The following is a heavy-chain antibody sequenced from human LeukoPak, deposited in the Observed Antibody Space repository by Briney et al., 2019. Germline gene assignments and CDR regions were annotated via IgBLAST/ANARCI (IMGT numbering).Heavy chain of an antibody. CDR1: GFSLSTSGVG. V-gene: IGHV2-5*02. J-gene: IGHJ4*02. CDR2: IYWDDDK. Sequence: SGPTLVNPTQTLTLTCTFSGFSLSTSGVGVGWIRQPPGKALEWLALIYWDDDKRYSPSLKSRLTITKDTSKNQVVLTMTNMDPVDTATYYCAHSLHYYGSGSYYPFDYWGQGTLVTVSS. D-gene: IGHD3-10*01. CDR3: AHSLHYYGSGSYYPFDY.